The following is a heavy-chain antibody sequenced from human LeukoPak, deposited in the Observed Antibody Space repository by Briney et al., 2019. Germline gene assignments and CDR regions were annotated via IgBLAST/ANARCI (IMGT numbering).Heavy chain of an antibody. CDR1: GYTFTSYG. J-gene: IGHJ6*02. CDR2: ISAYNGNT. D-gene: IGHD2-2*02. CDR3: ARDRPYLGYCSSTSCYRASYYYYGMDV. V-gene: IGHV1-18*01. Sequence: GASVKVSCTASGYTFTSYGISWVRQAPGQGLEWMGWISAYNGNTNYAQKPQGRVTMTTDTSTSTAYMELRSLRSDDTAVYYCARDRPYLGYCSSTSCYRASYYYYGMDVWGQGTTVTVSS.